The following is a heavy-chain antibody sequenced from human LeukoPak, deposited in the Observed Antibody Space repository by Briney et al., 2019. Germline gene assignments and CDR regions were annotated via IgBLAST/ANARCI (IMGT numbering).Heavy chain of an antibody. CDR2: ISSSSTTI. Sequence: GGSLRLSCAASGFTFSSYSMNWVRQAPGKGLEWVSYISSSSTTIYYADSMKGRFTISRDNAKNSLYLQMNSLRAEDTAVHYCASEETGIAAAGRDAFDIWGQGTMVTVSS. CDR3: ASEETGIAAAGRDAFDI. J-gene: IGHJ3*02. V-gene: IGHV3-48*01. CDR1: GFTFSSYS. D-gene: IGHD6-13*01.